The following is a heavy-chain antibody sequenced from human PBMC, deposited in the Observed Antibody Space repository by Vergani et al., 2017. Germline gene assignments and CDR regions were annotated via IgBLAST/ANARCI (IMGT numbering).Heavy chain of an antibody. CDR2: IYPGDSDT. J-gene: IGHJ4*02. CDR3: ARHVIHTICGVVITGQNKDDY. Sequence: EVQLVQSGAEVKKPGESLKISCKGSGYSFTSYWIGWVRQMPGKGLEWMGIIYPGDSDTRYSPSFQGQVTISADKSISTAYLQWSSLKASDTAMYYCARHVIHTICGVVITGQNKDDYWGQGTLVTVSS. D-gene: IGHD3-3*01. V-gene: IGHV5-51*01. CDR1: GYSFTSYW.